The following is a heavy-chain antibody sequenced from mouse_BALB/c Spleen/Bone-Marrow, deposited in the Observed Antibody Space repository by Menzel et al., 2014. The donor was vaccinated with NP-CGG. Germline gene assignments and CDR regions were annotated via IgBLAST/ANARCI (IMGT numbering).Heavy chain of an antibody. D-gene: IGHD2-3*01. V-gene: IGHV3-6*02. CDR1: GYSITSGYY. CDR3: ARGEGWHYFDY. CDR2: ISYDGSN. Sequence: EVKLQESGPGLVKPSQSLSLPCSVTGYSITSGYYWNWIRQFPGNKLEWMGYISYDGSNNYNPSLKNRISITRDTSKNQFFLKLNSVTTEDTATYYCARGEGWHYFDYWGQGTTLTVSS. J-gene: IGHJ2*01.